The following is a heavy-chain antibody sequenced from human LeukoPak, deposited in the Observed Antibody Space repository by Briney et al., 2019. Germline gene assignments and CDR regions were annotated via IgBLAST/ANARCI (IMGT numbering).Heavy chain of an antibody. D-gene: IGHD6-13*01. CDR3: ARVGIAAAGIRGAP. CDR2: ISSSSSYI. V-gene: IGHV3-21*01. J-gene: IGHJ5*02. Sequence: GGSLRLSCAASGFTFSSYSMNWVRQAPGKGLEWVSSISSSSSYIYYADSVKGRFTISRDNAKNSLYLQMNSLRAEDTAVYYCARVGIAAAGIRGAPWGQGTLVTVSS. CDR1: GFTFSSYS.